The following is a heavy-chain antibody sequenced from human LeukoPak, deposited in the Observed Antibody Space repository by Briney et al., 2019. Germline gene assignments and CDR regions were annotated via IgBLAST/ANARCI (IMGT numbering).Heavy chain of an antibody. J-gene: IGHJ6*02. CDR3: ARSYSNHLFGMDV. V-gene: IGHV3-7*05. CDR1: GFTFSSYW. D-gene: IGHD4-11*01. Sequence: GGSLRLSCAASGFTFSSYWMSCVRQAPGKGLECVANIKQDGSEKYYVDSVKGRFTISRDNAKNSLYLQRNSLGAEDTAVYYCARSYSNHLFGMDVWGQGPTVTVSS. CDR2: IKQDGSEK.